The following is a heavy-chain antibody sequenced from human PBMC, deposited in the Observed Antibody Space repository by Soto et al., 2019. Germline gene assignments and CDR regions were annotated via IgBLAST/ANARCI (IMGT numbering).Heavy chain of an antibody. Sequence: QVPLVQSGAEVKKPGASVKVSCKASGYNFTQYTIHWVRQAPGQRLEWMGWITAGDGKTQYSKKFQTRVTIRSDVSATTVYMALNSLRSEDTAVYYCARDLYSSSFFWFDAWGRGTLVIVSS. CDR2: ITAGDGKT. D-gene: IGHD2-2*01. J-gene: IGHJ5*02. CDR1: GYNFTQYT. V-gene: IGHV1-3*01. CDR3: ARDLYSSSFFWFDA.